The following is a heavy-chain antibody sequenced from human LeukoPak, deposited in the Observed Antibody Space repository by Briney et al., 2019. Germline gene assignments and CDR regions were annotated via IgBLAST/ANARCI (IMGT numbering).Heavy chain of an antibody. Sequence: GASVKVSCKASGYTFTGYYMHWERQAPGQGLEWMGWINPNSGGTNYAQKFQGRVTMTRDTSISTAYMELSRLRSDETAVYYCARWGSGYLTYYFDYWGQGTLVTVSS. J-gene: IGHJ4*02. CDR1: GYTFTGYY. CDR2: INPNSGGT. CDR3: ARWGSGYLTYYFDY. D-gene: IGHD3-22*01. V-gene: IGHV1-2*02.